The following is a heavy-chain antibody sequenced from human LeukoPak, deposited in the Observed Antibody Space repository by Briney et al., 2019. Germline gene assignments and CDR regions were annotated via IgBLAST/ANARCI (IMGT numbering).Heavy chain of an antibody. J-gene: IGHJ4*02. CDR3: ARLVQQWLVHYFDY. D-gene: IGHD6-19*01. Sequence: ASATVSCKASGYTFNTYGITWVRQAPGQGLEWMGWISAYSHNTVYAQNFQGRVTMTADSSTSTAYMELRSLRSDDTAVYYCARLVQQWLVHYFDYWGRGTLVTVSS. CDR2: ISAYSHNT. CDR1: GYTFNTYG. V-gene: IGHV1-18*01.